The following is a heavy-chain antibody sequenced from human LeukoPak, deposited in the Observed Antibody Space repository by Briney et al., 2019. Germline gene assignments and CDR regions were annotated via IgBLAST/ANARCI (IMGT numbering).Heavy chain of an antibody. J-gene: IGHJ6*02. CDR3: ARPLDYYYYGVDV. Sequence: GESLKISCKGSGYSFSSNWISWVRQMPGKGLEWMGIIYVDDSETRYSPSFQGQVTISADKSISTVYLQWSSLRASDTAMYYCARPLDYYYYGVDVWGQGTSVTVSS. CDR2: IYVDDSET. CDR1: GYSFSSNW. V-gene: IGHV5-51*01.